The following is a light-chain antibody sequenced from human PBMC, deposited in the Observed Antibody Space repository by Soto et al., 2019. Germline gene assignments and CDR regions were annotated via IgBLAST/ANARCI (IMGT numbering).Light chain of an antibody. Sequence: EIVMTQSPATLSVSPGERATLSCRASQSVSSNLAWYQQKPGQAPRLLIYGASTRATGIPARFSGSGSGTEFTITISSLQSEDFAVYDCQQDNNWPHALTFGGGTKVEIK. CDR3: QQDNNWPHALT. V-gene: IGKV3-15*01. J-gene: IGKJ4*01. CDR1: QSVSSN. CDR2: GAS.